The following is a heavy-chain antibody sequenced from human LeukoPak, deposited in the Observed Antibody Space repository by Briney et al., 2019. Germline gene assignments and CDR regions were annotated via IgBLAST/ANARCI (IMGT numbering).Heavy chain of an antibody. Sequence: SETLSLTCTVSGGSISSYYWSWIRQPPGKGLEWIGYIYYSGSTNYNPSLKSRVTISVDTSKNQFSLRLTSLTAADTAVYYCAKTLYDSSACYLFDHWGQGTLSPSPQ. V-gene: IGHV4-59*01. CDR1: GGSISSYY. CDR3: AKTLYDSSACYLFDH. D-gene: IGHD3-22*01. CDR2: IYYSGST. J-gene: IGHJ5*02.